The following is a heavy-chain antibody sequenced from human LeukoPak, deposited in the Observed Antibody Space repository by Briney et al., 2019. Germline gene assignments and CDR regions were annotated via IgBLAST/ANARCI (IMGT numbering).Heavy chain of an antibody. V-gene: IGHV4-4*07. Sequence: SETLSLTCSVSGDSISYFYWSWIRQAAGKGLEWIGRISGSGSTDYNASLKSRVTMSVDTSKNQLSLKVISVTAADTAVYYCARAMSIAARLQTIFDYWGQGTLVTVSS. D-gene: IGHD6-6*01. CDR1: GDSISYFY. J-gene: IGHJ4*02. CDR3: ARAMSIAARLQTIFDY. CDR2: ISGSGST.